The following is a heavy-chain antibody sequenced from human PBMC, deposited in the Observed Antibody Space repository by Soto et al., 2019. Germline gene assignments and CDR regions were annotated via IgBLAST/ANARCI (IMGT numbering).Heavy chain of an antibody. CDR3: ARHRRIRDGYNGGAFDI. CDR2: IYYSGST. J-gene: IGHJ3*02. D-gene: IGHD2-8*01. V-gene: IGHV4-30-4*01. Sequence: PSETLSLTCTVSGGSISSGDYYWSWIRQPPGKGLEWIGYIYYSGSTYYNPSLKSRVTISVDTSKNQFSLKLSSVTAADTAVYYCARHRRIRDGYNGGAFDIWGQGTMVTV. CDR1: GGSISSGDYY.